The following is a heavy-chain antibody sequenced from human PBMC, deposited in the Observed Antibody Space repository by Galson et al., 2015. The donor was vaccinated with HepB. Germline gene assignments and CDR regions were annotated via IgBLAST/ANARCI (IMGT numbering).Heavy chain of an antibody. CDR1: GFTFSSYS. CDR2: VSGGSRTI. V-gene: IGHV3-48*02. J-gene: IGHJ4*02. D-gene: IGHD1-26*01. CDR3: ARDSGSSRYFDY. Sequence: SLRLSCAASGFTFSSYSMNWVRQAPGKGLEWVSYVSGGSRTIYYADSVKGRFTVSRDNAKNSLYLQMNSLRDEDTAVYFCARDSGSSRYFDYWGQGTLATVFS.